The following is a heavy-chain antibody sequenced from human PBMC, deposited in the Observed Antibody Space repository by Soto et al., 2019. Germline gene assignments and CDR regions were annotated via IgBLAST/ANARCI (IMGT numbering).Heavy chain of an antibody. CDR1: GFTFESYW. J-gene: IGHJ6*02. D-gene: IGHD2-2*03. Sequence: GGSLRLSCAASGFTFESYWMHWVRQAPGKGLVWVSRINSDGSSTNYADSVKGRFAISRDNAKNTLYLQMNSLRAEDTAVYYCTRVDTVVIPSARNPYGMDVWGQGTTVTVSS. CDR3: TRVDTVVIPSARNPYGMDV. V-gene: IGHV3-74*01. CDR2: INSDGSST.